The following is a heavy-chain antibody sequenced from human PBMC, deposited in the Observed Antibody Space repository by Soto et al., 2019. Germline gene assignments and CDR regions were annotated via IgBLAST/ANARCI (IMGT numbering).Heavy chain of an antibody. CDR3: ARVLLYGATTEPSAL. CDR2: IYHSGST. D-gene: IGHD4-17*01. Sequence: SETLSLTCAVSGGSISSGGYSWSWIRQPPGKGLEWIGYIYHSGSTYYNPSLKSRVTISVDRSKNQFSLKLSSVTAADTAVYYFARVLLYGATTEPSALCGHGLLVSFSS. V-gene: IGHV4-30-2*01. J-gene: IGHJ4*01. CDR1: GGSISSGGYS.